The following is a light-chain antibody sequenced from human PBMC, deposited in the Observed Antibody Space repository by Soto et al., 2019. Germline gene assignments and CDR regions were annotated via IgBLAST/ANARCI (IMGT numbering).Light chain of an antibody. CDR1: SSNIGAGYD. V-gene: IGLV1-40*01. Sequence: QSVLTQPPSVSGAPGQRVTISCTGSSSNIGAGYDVHWYQQLPGTAPKLLIYGNSNRPSGVPDRFSGSKSGTSASLAITGLQAEDEAEYYCFSYTTSTTYVFGSGTKVTVL. CDR2: GNS. CDR3: FSYTTSTTYV. J-gene: IGLJ1*01.